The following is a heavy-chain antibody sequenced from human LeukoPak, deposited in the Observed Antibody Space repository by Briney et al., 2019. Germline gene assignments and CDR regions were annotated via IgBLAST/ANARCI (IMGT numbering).Heavy chain of an antibody. CDR2: ISSSSSTI. D-gene: IGHD2-15*01. CDR1: GFTFSRYS. Sequence: PGGSLRLSCAASGFTFSRYSMNWVRQAPGKGLEWVSYISSSSSTIYYADSVKGRFTISRDNAKNSLYLQMNSLRDEDTAVYYCARDTALGYCSSGSCYYFDYWGQGTLVTVSS. J-gene: IGHJ4*02. CDR3: ARDTALGYCSSGSCYYFDY. V-gene: IGHV3-48*02.